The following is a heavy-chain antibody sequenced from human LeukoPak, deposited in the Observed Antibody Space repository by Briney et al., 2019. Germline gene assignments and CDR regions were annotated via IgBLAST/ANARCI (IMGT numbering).Heavy chain of an antibody. CDR3: ARDYDVLTAYPPTQLFDP. CDR2: IYHSGST. CDR1: GYSISSGYH. J-gene: IGHJ5*02. Sequence: SETLSLTCTVSGYSISSGYHWGWVRQPPGKGLEWIGSIYHSGSTYYNPSLKSRVTISVDTSKNQSSLKLSSVTAADTAVYYCARDYDVLTAYPPTQLFDPWGQGTLVTVSS. D-gene: IGHD3-9*01. V-gene: IGHV4-38-2*02.